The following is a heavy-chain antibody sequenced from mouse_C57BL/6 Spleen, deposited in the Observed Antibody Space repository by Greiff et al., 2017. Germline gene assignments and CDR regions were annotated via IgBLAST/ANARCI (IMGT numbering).Heavy chain of an antibody. J-gene: IGHJ3*01. D-gene: IGHD4-1*02. CDR2: ISYDGSN. CDR3: ARDHQLGTFAY. Sequence: EVQVVESGPGLVKPSPSLSLTCSVTGYSITSGYYWNWIRQFPGNKLEWMGYISYDGSNNYNPSLKNRISITRDTSTNQFFLKLNSVTTEDTATYCCARDHQLGTFAYWGQGTLVTVSA. CDR1: GYSITSGYY. V-gene: IGHV3-6*01.